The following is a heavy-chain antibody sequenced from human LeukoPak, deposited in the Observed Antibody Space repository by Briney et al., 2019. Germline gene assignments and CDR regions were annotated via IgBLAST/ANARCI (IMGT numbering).Heavy chain of an antibody. CDR2: IYYSGST. J-gene: IGHJ2*01. Sequence: SETLSLTCTVSGGSISSDDSYWSWIRQPPGKGLEWIGYIYYSGSTYYNPSLKSRITISVDTSKNQFSLKLSSVTAADTAVYYCARDPSNQEYFDLWGRGTLVTVSS. CDR1: GGSISSDDSY. V-gene: IGHV4-30-4*01. CDR3: ARDPSNQEYFDL.